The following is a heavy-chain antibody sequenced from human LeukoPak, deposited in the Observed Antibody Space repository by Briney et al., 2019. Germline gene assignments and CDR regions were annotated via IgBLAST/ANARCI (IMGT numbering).Heavy chain of an antibody. Sequence: SVKVSCKASGGTFSSYAISWVRQAPGRGLEWMGRIIPIFGTANYAQKFQGRVTITTDESTSTAYMELSSLRSEDTAVYYCARTNYDFWSGYHWFDPWGQGTLVTVSS. V-gene: IGHV1-69*05. CDR1: GGTFSSYA. J-gene: IGHJ5*02. D-gene: IGHD3-3*01. CDR2: IIPIFGTA. CDR3: ARTNYDFWSGYHWFDP.